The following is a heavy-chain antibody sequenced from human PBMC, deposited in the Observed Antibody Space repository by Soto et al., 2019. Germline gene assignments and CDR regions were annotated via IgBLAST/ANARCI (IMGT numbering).Heavy chain of an antibody. V-gene: IGHV3-11*01. CDR3: ARAKYSSSWYRKGFWYYGMDV. CDR1: GFTFSDYY. D-gene: IGHD6-13*01. Sequence: QVQLVESGGGLVKPGGSLRLSCAASGFTFSDYYMSWIRQAPGKGLEWVSYISSSGRTIYYADSVKGRFTISRDNAKNSLYLQMNSRRAEDTAVYYCARAKYSSSWYRKGFWYYGMDVWGQGTTVTVSS. CDR2: ISSSGRTI. J-gene: IGHJ6*02.